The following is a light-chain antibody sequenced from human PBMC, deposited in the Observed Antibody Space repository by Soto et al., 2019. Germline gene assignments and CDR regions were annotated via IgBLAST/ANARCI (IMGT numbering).Light chain of an antibody. Sequence: DIQMTQSPSTLSASVGDRVTITCRASASISNWLAWFQQKPGKAPKLLIHKTSTLESGVPSRFSGSGSGTEFTLTISSLQPDDFATYFCQQYSTYWSFGQGTKVEIK. CDR2: KTS. V-gene: IGKV1-5*03. CDR3: QQYSTYWS. J-gene: IGKJ1*01. CDR1: ASISNW.